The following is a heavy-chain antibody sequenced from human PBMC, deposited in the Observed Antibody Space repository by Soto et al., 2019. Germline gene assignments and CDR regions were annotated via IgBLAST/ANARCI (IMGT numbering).Heavy chain of an antibody. CDR1: GGTFSSYA. CDR3: ARDYNWDLTSPWFDP. V-gene: IGHV1-69*13. D-gene: IGHD1-7*01. J-gene: IGHJ5*02. CDR2: IIPIFGTA. Sequence: ASVKVSCKASGGTFSSYAISWVRQAPGQGLEWMGGIIPIFGTANYAQKFQGRVTITADESTSTAYMELSSLRSEDTAVYYCARDYNWDLTSPWFDPWGQGTLVTVSS.